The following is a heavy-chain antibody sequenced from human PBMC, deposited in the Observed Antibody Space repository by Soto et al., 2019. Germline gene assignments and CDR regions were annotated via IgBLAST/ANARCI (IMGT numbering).Heavy chain of an antibody. V-gene: IGHV4-31*03. D-gene: IGHD2-2*02. Sequence: SETLTHTHTVSSGSIGSGGCYLSLNRQHPWKGLEWIGYIYYSGSTYYNPSLKSRVTISVDTSKNQFSLKLSSVTAADTAVYYCARAIVVPAAIRVSWFDPWGQGTLVTVSS. CDR2: IYYSGST. CDR1: SGSIGSGGCY. J-gene: IGHJ5*02. CDR3: ARAIVVPAAIRVSWFDP.